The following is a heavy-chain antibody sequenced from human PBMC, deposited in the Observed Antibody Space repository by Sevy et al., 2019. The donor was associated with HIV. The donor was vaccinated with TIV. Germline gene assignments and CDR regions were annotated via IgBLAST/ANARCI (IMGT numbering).Heavy chain of an antibody. CDR3: ATSRSGYFDSSGYYIY. CDR1: GYSFTSHW. CDR2: IYPDDSET. V-gene: IGHV5-51*01. D-gene: IGHD3-22*01. Sequence: GESLKISCEGSGYSFTSHWIGWVRHMPGKGLEWMGIIYPDDSETRYSPSFQGQVIFSADKSISTAYLQWSSLKASDTAMYYCATSRSGYFDSSGYYIYWGQGTMVTVSS. J-gene: IGHJ4*02.